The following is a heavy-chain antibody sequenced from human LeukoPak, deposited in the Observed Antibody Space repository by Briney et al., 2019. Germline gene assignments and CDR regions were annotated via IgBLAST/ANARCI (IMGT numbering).Heavy chain of an antibody. Sequence: PGGSLRLSCAASGFAFDDYAMHWVRQAPGKGLEWVSGISWNSGSIGYADSVKGRFTISRDNAKNSLYLQMNSLRAEDTAVYYCARTGSYPDYWGQGTLVTVSS. V-gene: IGHV3-9*01. CDR3: ARTGSYPDY. CDR2: ISWNSGSI. D-gene: IGHD1-26*01. J-gene: IGHJ4*02. CDR1: GFAFDDYA.